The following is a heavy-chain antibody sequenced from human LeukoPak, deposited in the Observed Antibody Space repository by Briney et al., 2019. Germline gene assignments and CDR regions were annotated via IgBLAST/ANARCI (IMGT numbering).Heavy chain of an antibody. D-gene: IGHD3-22*01. V-gene: IGHV3-23*01. Sequence: GRSLRLSCAASGFTFSSYAMSWVRQAPGKGLEWVSAISGSGGSTYYADSVKGRFTISRDNSKNTLYLQMNSLRAEDTAVYYCAKFVYYDSSGYPDYWGQGTLVTVSS. CDR1: GFTFSSYA. CDR2: ISGSGGST. J-gene: IGHJ4*02. CDR3: AKFVYYDSSGYPDY.